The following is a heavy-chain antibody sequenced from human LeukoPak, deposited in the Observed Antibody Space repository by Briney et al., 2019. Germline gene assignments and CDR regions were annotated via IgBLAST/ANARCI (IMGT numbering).Heavy chain of an antibody. CDR3: ASLSGYCSSTSCYDFDY. J-gene: IGHJ4*02. D-gene: IGHD2-2*01. Sequence: GGSLRLSCAASGFTFSRHWMHWVRHAPGKGLVWVSRINTDGSSTSYADSVKGGFTVSRDNVKNTLYRQMNRLRAEDTAVYYCASLSGYCSSTSCYDFDYWGQGTLVTVSS. CDR1: GFTFSRHW. V-gene: IGHV3-74*01. CDR2: INTDGSST.